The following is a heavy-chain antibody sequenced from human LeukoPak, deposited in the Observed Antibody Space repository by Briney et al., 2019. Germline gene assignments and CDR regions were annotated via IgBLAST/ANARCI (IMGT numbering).Heavy chain of an antibody. CDR3: ARGDIAAAGRAIDY. D-gene: IGHD6-13*01. CDR2: ISYDGSNK. J-gene: IGHJ4*02. V-gene: IGHV3-30*04. Sequence: PGGSLRLSCAASGFTFSSYAMHWVRQAPGKGLEWVAVISYDGSNKYYADSVKGRFTISRDNSKNTLYLQMNSLRAEDTAVYYCARGDIAAAGRAIDYWGQGTLVTVSS. CDR1: GFTFSSYA.